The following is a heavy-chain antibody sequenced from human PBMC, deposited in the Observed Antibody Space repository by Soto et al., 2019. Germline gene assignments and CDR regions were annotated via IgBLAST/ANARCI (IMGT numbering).Heavy chain of an antibody. J-gene: IGHJ4*02. V-gene: IGHV1-3*01. Sequence: ASVKVSCKASGYTFTSYAMHWVRQAPGQRLEWMGWINAGNGNTKYSQKFQGRVTITRDTSASTAYMELSSLRSEDTAVYYCARSIRDGYKYIPLQWGQGTLVTVSS. CDR2: INAGNGNT. CDR3: ARSIRDGYKYIPLQ. D-gene: IGHD5-12*01. CDR1: GYTFTSYA.